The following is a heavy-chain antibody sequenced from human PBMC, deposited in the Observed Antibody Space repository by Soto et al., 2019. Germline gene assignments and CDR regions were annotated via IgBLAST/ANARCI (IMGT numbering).Heavy chain of an antibody. J-gene: IGHJ4*02. V-gene: IGHV3-7*03. Sequence: PGGSLRLSCAASGFTFSNGLMSWVRQAPGKGLERVAIMNEDGSERYYVDSVKGRFTISRDNAKNALFLQMNSLRVEDTAVYFCARDRAYSRFDYWGQGSLVTVSS. CDR2: MNEDGSER. CDR1: GFTFSNGL. CDR3: ARDRAYSRFDY. D-gene: IGHD4-4*01.